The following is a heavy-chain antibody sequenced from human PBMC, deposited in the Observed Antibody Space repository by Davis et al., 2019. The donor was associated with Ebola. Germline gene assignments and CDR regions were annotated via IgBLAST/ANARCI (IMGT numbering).Heavy chain of an antibody. V-gene: IGHV4-59*01. CDR1: GGSISGYY. CDR2: MYYGQGT. J-gene: IGHJ4*02. CDR3: VGGYNFDY. D-gene: IGHD5-18*01. Sequence: SETLSLTCTLSGGSISGYYLTWIRQPPGKGLEWVGYMYYGQGTNYNPSLKSRVTMSADASENQVSLKLTSVTAADTATYYCVGGYNFDYWGQGALVIVSS.